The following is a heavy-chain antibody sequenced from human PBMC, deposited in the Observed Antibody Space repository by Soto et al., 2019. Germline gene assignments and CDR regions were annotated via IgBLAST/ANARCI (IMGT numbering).Heavy chain of an antibody. J-gene: IGHJ4*02. D-gene: IGHD3-3*01. CDR1: GYNFACYW. Sequence: GESLKISFKGSGYNFACYWIAWVRQMPGKGLELMGIIYPSDSDTRYRPSFQGQVTISADKSISSAYLQWSSLRASDTAMYYCARGGVSTRTFDYWGQGTPVTV. CDR2: IYPSDSDT. CDR3: ARGGVSTRTFDY. V-gene: IGHV5-51*01.